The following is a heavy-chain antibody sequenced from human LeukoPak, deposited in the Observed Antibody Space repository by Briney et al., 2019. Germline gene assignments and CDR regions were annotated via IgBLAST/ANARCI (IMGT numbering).Heavy chain of an antibody. Sequence: ASVKVSCKASGYTFTSYGISWVRQAPGQGLEWMGWISAYNGNTNYAQKLQGRVTMTTDTSTSTAYMELGSLRSDDTAVYYCARGSYYDSPPGDYYYYYYMDVWGKGTTVTVSS. CDR2: ISAYNGNT. CDR3: ARGSYYDSPPGDYYYYYYMDV. CDR1: GYTFTSYG. J-gene: IGHJ6*03. D-gene: IGHD3-22*01. V-gene: IGHV1-18*01.